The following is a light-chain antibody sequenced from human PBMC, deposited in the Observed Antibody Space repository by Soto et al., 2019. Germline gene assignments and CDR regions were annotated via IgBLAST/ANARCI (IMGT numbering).Light chain of an antibody. V-gene: IGLV1-40*01. CDR3: QSYDSSLSNWV. J-gene: IGLJ3*02. Sequence: QSVLTQPPSVSGAPGQRVTISCTGSSSNIGAGYDVHWYQQLPGTAPKLLIYGNSNRPSGVPDRLSGSKSGTSASLAITGLQAEDEADYYCQSYDSSLSNWVIGGGTQLTVL. CDR2: GNS. CDR1: SSNIGAGYD.